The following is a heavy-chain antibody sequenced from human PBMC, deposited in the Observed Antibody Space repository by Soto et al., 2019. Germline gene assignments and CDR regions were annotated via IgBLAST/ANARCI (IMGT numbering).Heavy chain of an antibody. CDR2: IYYSGST. V-gene: IGHV4-39*01. D-gene: IGHD4-17*01. Sequence: PSETLSLTCTVSGGSISSSSYYWGWIRQPPGKGLEWIGSIYYSGSTYYNPSLKSRVTISVDTSKNQFSLKLSSVTAADTAVYYCATPGYGSMDYYYYYGMDVWGQGTTVTVSS. CDR1: GGSISSSSYY. CDR3: ATPGYGSMDYYYYYGMDV. J-gene: IGHJ6*02.